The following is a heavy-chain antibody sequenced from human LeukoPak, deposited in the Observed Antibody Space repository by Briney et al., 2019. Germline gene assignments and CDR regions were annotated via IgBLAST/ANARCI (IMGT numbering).Heavy chain of an antibody. D-gene: IGHD2-2*01. CDR2: IIPILGIA. CDR3: ARDLEGYCSSTSCYRDYYYYYMDV. V-gene: IGHV1-69*04. CDR1: GGTFSSYT. Sequence: SVKVSCKASGGTFSSYTISWVRQAPGQGLEWMGRIIPILGIANYAQKFQGRVTITADKSTSTAYMELSSLRSEDTAVYYCARDLEGYCSSTSCYRDYYYYYMDVWGKGTTVTVS. J-gene: IGHJ6*03.